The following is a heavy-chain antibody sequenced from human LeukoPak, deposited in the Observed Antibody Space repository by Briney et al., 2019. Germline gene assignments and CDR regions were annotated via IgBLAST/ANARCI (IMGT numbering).Heavy chain of an antibody. CDR2: ISGSGGST. J-gene: IGHJ4*02. V-gene: IGHV3-23*01. CDR3: ARIGGELRGFNY. Sequence: GGSLRLSCAASGFTFSSYAMSWVRQAPGKGLEWVSAISGSGGSTYYADSVKGRFTISGDNSKNTLYLQMNSLRAEDTAVYYCARIGGELRGFNYWGQGTLVTVSS. CDR1: GFTFSSYA. D-gene: IGHD1-26*01.